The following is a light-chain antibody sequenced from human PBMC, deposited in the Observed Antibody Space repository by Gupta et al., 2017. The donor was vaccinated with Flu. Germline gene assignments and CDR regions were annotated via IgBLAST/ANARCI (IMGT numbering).Light chain of an antibody. CDR1: KSVKRNY. Sequence: GVVELSPGKRATRYGVACKSVKRNYVAWYQQKPGQPPRLLIYGASSRATGIPDRFSGSGSGTEFTLTISRLEPEDCAVYYCQHYCSSLQTFGQGTKVEIK. CDR2: GAS. V-gene: IGKV3-20*01. J-gene: IGKJ1*01. CDR3: QHYCSSLQT.